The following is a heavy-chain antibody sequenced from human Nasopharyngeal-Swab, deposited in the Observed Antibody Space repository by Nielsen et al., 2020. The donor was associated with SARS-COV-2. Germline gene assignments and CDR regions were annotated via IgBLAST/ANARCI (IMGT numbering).Heavy chain of an antibody. CDR2: IKQDGSEK. V-gene: IGHV3-7*03. CDR3: ARPLYYYDSSGYSGGS. J-gene: IGHJ5*02. Sequence: WIRQPPGKGLEWVANIKQDGSEKYYVDSVKGRFTISRDNAKNSLYLQMNSLRAEDTAVYYCARPLYYYDSSGYSGGSWGQGTLVTVSS. D-gene: IGHD3-22*01.